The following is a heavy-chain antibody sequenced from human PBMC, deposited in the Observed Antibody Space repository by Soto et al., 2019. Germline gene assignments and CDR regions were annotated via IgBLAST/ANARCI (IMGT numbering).Heavy chain of an antibody. Sequence: GFLSLCCAASGFTLSSYGMHWVRQAPGKGLEWVAVISYDGSNKYYADSVKGRFTISRDNSKNTLYLQMKSLRAEDTAVYYCATLSDPMIPLPFDYWGQGTLVTGSS. V-gene: IGHV3-30*03. CDR1: GFTLSSYG. CDR2: ISYDGSNK. J-gene: IGHJ4*02. D-gene: IGHD3-22*01. CDR3: ATLSDPMIPLPFDY.